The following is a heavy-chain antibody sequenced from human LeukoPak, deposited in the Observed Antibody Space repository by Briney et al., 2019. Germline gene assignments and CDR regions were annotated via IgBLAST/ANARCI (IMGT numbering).Heavy chain of an antibody. CDR3: ARSPWIQYYFDY. CDR1: GGTFSSYA. CDR2: IIPILGIA. Sequence: SVKVSCKASGGTFSSYAISWVRQAPGQGLEWMGRIIPILGIANYAQKFQGRVTITADKSTSTAYMELSSLRSEDTAVYYCARSPWIQYYFDYWGQGTLVTVSS. J-gene: IGHJ4*02. D-gene: IGHD5-18*01. V-gene: IGHV1-69*04.